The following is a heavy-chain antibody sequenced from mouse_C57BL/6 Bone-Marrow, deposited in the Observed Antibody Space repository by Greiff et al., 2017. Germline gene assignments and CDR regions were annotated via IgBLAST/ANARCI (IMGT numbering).Heavy chain of an antibody. J-gene: IGHJ1*03. CDR1: GYTFTSYG. CDR3: ARGYYGSSLNWYFDV. CDR2: IYPRSGNT. V-gene: IGHV1-81*01. D-gene: IGHD1-1*01. Sequence: VKLQESGAELARPGASVKLSCKASGYTFTSYGISWVKQRTGQGLEWIGEIYPRSGNTYYNEKFKGKATLTADKSSSTAYMELRSLTSEDSAVYFCARGYYGSSLNWYFDVWGTGTTVTVSS.